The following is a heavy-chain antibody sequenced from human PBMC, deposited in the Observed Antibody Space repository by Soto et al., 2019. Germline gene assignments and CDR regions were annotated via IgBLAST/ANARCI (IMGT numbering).Heavy chain of an antibody. V-gene: IGHV3-30*03. CDR3: ATRTEYSYGPFDY. J-gene: IGHJ4*02. Sequence: QVQLVESGGGVVQPGRSLRLSCAASGFTFSSYGMHWVRQAPGKGLEWVAVISYDGSNKYYADSVKGRFTISRDNSKNSLYLQMNSLRAEDTAVYYCATRTEYSYGPFDYCGQGTLVTVSS. D-gene: IGHD5-18*01. CDR2: ISYDGSNK. CDR1: GFTFSSYG.